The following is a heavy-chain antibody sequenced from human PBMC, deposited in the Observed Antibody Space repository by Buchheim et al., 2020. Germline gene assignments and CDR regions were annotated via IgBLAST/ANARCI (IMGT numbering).Heavy chain of an antibody. J-gene: IGHJ4*02. V-gene: IGHV3-30*04. CDR1: GFTFSSYA. Sequence: QVQLVESGGGVVQPGRSLRLSCAASGFTFSSYAMHWVRQAPGKGLEWVAVISYDGSNKYYADSVKCRFTISRDNSKNTLYLQMNSLRAEDTAVYYCARSTTMIAYYFDYWGQGTL. CDR2: ISYDGSNK. D-gene: IGHD3-22*01. CDR3: ARSTTMIAYYFDY.